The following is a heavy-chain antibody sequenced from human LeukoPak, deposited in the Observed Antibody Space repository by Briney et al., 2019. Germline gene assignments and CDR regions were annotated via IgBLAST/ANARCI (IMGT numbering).Heavy chain of an antibody. D-gene: IGHD3-10*01. CDR3: ARDQGMGFGEPDYYYYGMDV. CDR1: GFTFSSYS. J-gene: IGHJ6*02. CDR2: ISSSSSYI. Sequence: RGSLRLSCAASGFTFSSYSMNWVRQAPGKGLEWVSSISSSSSYIYYADSVKGRFTISRDNAKNSLYLQMNSLRAEDTAVYYCARDQGMGFGEPDYYYYGMDVWGQGTTVTVSS. V-gene: IGHV3-21*01.